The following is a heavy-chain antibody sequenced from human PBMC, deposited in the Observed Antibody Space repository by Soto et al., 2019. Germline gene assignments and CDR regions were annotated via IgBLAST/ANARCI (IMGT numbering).Heavy chain of an antibody. V-gene: IGHV3-21*01. CDR2: ISSSSSYI. CDR3: ARDLSGVGLRMDV. D-gene: IGHD3-3*01. J-gene: IGHJ6*03. Sequence: GVSLRLSCAASGFTFNTYNMNWVRQAPGKGLEWVSSISSSSSYIYYADSVKGRFTIPRDNAKNSLYLQMNSLRAEDTAVYYCARDLSGVGLRMDVWGKXTTVTVS. CDR1: GFTFNTYN.